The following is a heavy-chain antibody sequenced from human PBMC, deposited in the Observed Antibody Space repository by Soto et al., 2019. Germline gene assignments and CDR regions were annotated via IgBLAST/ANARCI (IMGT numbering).Heavy chain of an antibody. CDR3: AREVLGYSSGWGYYYYYGMDV. Sequence: PSQTLSLTCVISGDSVSSNSAAWNWIRQSPSRGLEWLGRTYYRSKWYNDYAVSVKSRITINPDTSKNQFSLQLNSVTPEDTAVYYCAREVLGYSSGWGYYYYYGMDVWGQGTTVTVSS. CDR1: GDSVSSNSAA. V-gene: IGHV6-1*01. CDR2: TYYRSKWYN. J-gene: IGHJ6*02. D-gene: IGHD6-19*01.